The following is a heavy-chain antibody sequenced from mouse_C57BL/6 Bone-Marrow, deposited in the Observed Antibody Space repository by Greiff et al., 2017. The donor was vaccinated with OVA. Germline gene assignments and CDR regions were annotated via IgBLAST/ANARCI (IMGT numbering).Heavy chain of an antibody. CDR2: IDPENGAT. CDR3: TSYGNFDY. D-gene: IGHD2-1*01. CDR1: GFNIKDDY. Sequence: EVQLQQSGAELVRPGASVTLSCTASGFNIKDDYMHWVKQRPEQGLEWIGWIDPENGATEYASQFQGKAPITADTSTNTAYLQLSSLTAEDTAVDYCTSYGNFDYWGQGTTLTGSS. V-gene: IGHV14-4*01. J-gene: IGHJ2*01.